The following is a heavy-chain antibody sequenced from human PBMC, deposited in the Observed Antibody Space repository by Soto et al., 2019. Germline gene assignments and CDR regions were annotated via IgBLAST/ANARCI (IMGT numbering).Heavy chain of an antibody. CDR3: ARDWGIAAAGTIYYYYGMDV. J-gene: IGHJ6*02. D-gene: IGHD6-13*01. Sequence: PGGSLRLSCAASGFTLSSYAMRWVRQAPGEGLEWVAVISYDGSNKYYADSVKGRFTISRDNSKNTLYLQMNSLRAEDTAVYYCARDWGIAAAGTIYYYYGMDVWGQGTTVTVSS. V-gene: IGHV3-30-3*01. CDR1: GFTLSSYA. CDR2: ISYDGSNK.